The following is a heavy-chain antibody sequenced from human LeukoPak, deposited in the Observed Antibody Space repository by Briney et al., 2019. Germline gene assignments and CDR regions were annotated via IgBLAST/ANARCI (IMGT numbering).Heavy chain of an antibody. V-gene: IGHV4-59*01. CDR3: VKSNSRYQPWTLDI. D-gene: IGHD2-2*01. J-gene: IGHJ3*02. Sequence: PSETLSLTCTVSSGSFRTYYWSWIRPPPGKGLEWIGYIFYNEGTSYNPSLKSRVTISVDTSNNQLSLTVNSVTAADTAMYYCVKSNSRYQPWTLDIWGRGTMVTVSS. CDR1: SGSFRTYY. CDR2: IFYNEGT.